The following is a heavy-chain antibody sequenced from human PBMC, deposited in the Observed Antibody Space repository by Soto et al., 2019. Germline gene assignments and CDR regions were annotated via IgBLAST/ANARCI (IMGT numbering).Heavy chain of an antibody. D-gene: IGHD2-2*01. J-gene: IGHJ3*02. Sequence: GGSLRLSCAASGFTFSGSAMHWVRQASGKGLEWVGRIRSKANSYATAYAASVKGRFTISRDDSKNTTYLQMNSLKTEDTAVYYCTRLPPYCSSTSCPQNDAFDIWGQGTMVTVSS. CDR3: TRLPPYCSSTSCPQNDAFDI. V-gene: IGHV3-73*01. CDR1: GFTFSGSA. CDR2: IRSKANSYAT.